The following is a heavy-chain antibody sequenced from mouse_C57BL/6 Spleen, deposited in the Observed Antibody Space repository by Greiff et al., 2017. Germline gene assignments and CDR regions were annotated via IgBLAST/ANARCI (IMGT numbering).Heavy chain of an antibody. CDR3: AREASNNYGSSDFDY. CDR2: ISDGGSYT. Sequence: EVKLVESGGGLVKSGGSLKLSCAASGFTFSSYAMSWVRQTPEQRLEWVATISDGGSYTYYPENVKGRLTISTDNAKNNLYLQMSHLKTEDTAMYDCAREASNNYGSSDFDYWGQGTTLTVSS. V-gene: IGHV5-4*01. J-gene: IGHJ2*01. CDR1: GFTFSSYA. D-gene: IGHD1-1*01.